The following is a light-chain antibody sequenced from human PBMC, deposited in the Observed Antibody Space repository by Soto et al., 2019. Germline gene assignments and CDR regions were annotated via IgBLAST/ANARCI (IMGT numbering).Light chain of an antibody. CDR2: GAS. J-gene: IGKJ1*01. CDR3: QQYDTSPRT. Sequence: EIVLTQSPGTLSLSPGERATLSCRASQSLSSNYLAWHQQKTGQAPRILIYGASSRATGIPDRFSGSGSGTDFTLTITRLEPEDFAVYYCQQYDTSPRTFGQGTKVEIK. CDR1: QSLSSNY. V-gene: IGKV3-20*01.